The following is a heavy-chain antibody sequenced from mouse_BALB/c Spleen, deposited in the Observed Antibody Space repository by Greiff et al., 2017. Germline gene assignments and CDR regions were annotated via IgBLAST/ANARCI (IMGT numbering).Heavy chain of an antibody. V-gene: IGHV3-2*02. CDR3: AKSSYYYGSSYLFDY. CDR1: GYSITSDYA. J-gene: IGHJ2*01. CDR2: ISYSGST. Sequence: VQLQQSGPGLVKPSQSLSLTCTVTGYSITSDYAWNWIRQFPGNKLEWMGYISYSGSTSYNPSLKSRISITRDTSKNQFFLQLNSVTTEDTATYYCAKSSYYYGSSYLFDYWGQGTTLTVSS. D-gene: IGHD1-1*01.